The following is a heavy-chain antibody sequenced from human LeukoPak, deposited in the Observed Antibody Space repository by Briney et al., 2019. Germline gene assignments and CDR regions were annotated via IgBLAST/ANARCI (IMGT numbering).Heavy chain of an antibody. Sequence: GRSLRLSCAASGFTFSSYAMHWVRQAPGKGLEWVAVISYDGSNKYYADSVKGRFTISRDNSKNTLYLQMNSLRAEDTAVYYCATCGYSYGYGAFDIWGQGTMATVSS. CDR1: GFTFSSYA. CDR3: ATCGYSYGYGAFDI. D-gene: IGHD5-18*01. V-gene: IGHV3-30-3*01. J-gene: IGHJ3*02. CDR2: ISYDGSNK.